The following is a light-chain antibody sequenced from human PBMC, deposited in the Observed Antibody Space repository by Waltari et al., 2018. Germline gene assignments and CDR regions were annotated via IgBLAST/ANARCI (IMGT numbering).Light chain of an antibody. V-gene: IGLV2-14*03. CDR3: SSYTSSSTLYV. CDR2: DVS. J-gene: IGLJ1*01. CDR1: SRAVGGYNY. Sequence: QSALTQPASVSGPPGQSITLSCTGTSRAVGGYNYVSWYQQHPGKAPKLMIYDVSNRPSGVSNRFSGSKSGNTASLTISGLQAEDEADYYCSSYTSSSTLYVFGTGTKVTVL.